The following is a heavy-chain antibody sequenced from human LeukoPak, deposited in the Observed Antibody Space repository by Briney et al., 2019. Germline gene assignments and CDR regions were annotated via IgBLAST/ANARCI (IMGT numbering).Heavy chain of an antibody. CDR3: AKEPREWELPDF. J-gene: IGHJ4*02. D-gene: IGHD1-26*01. Sequence: GGSLRLSCAASGFTFSSYGMHWVRQAPGKGLEWVTFMRYDGSNQYYTDSVKGRFTISRENSKNTLYLKMNRLRPEDTAVYYCAKEPREWELPDFWGQGTLVTVSS. CDR2: MRYDGSNQ. CDR1: GFTFSSYG. V-gene: IGHV3-30*02.